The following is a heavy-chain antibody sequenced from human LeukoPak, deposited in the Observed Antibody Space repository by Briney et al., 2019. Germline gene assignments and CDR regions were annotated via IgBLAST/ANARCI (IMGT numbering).Heavy chain of an antibody. D-gene: IGHD6-6*01. CDR2: IYPGDSDT. CDR3: ARGQRGYSSSLLSYFDY. V-gene: IGHV5-51*01. Sequence: GESLKITCKGSGYSFTSYWIGWVRQMPGKGLEWMGIIYPGDSDTRYSPSFQGQVTISADKSISTAYLQWSSLKASDTAMYYCARGQRGYSSSLLSYFDYWGQGTLVTVSS. J-gene: IGHJ4*02. CDR1: GYSFTSYW.